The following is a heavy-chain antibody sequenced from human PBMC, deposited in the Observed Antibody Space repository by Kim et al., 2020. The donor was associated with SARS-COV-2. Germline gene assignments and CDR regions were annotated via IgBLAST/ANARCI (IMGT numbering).Heavy chain of an antibody. V-gene: IGHV4-34*01. CDR3: ANGGNYCSGGSCVDY. J-gene: IGHJ4*02. Sequence: SETLSLTCAVYGGSLSGYYWSWIRQPPGKGLECIGEVNHSGSTNYNPSLKSRVTISVDTSKNQFSLKLSSVTAADTAVYYCANGGNYCSGGSCVDYWGQGTLVTVSS. CDR2: VNHSGST. CDR1: GGSLSGYY. D-gene: IGHD2-15*01.